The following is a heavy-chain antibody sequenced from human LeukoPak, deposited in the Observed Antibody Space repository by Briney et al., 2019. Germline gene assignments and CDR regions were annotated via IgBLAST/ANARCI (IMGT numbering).Heavy chain of an antibody. D-gene: IGHD3-10*01. CDR2: ISGSGGST. CDR3: AKAFGSGLTPLAGDY. J-gene: IGHJ4*02. Sequence: GGSLRLSCAASGFTFSSYAMSWVRQAPGKGLEWVSAISGSGGSTYYADSVKGRFTISRDNSKNTLYLQMNSLRAEDTAVYYCAKAFGSGLTPLAGDYWGQGTLVTVSS. CDR1: GFTFSSYA. V-gene: IGHV3-23*01.